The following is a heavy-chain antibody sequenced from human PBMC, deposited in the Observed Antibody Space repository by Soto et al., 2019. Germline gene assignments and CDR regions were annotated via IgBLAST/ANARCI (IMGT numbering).Heavy chain of an antibody. Sequence: EVQLVESGGGLVQPGRSLRLSCAASGFTFDDYAIHWVRQAPGRGLEWVAGISWNGASIGYADSVKGRFTISREHAKNSLHLQMNSLRSEDTALYYCANLPLYGSGFDCWGQGTLVTVSS. J-gene: IGHJ4*02. V-gene: IGHV3-9*01. CDR1: GFTFDDYA. CDR2: ISWNGASI. D-gene: IGHD3-10*01. CDR3: ANLPLYGSGFDC.